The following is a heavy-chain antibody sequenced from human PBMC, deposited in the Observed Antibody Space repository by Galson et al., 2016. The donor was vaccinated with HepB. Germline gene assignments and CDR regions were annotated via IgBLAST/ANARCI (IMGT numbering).Heavy chain of an antibody. CDR1: GFSVKTYA. Sequence: SLRLSCAASGFSVKTYAVNWVRQAPGKGLEWVAVLSTNGLSQHYADSVKGRFTISKDNSKNTLYLQMNSLRVEDTAIYYCAKDQGNLRHYDWLTYDAVDIWGQGTMVIVSS. CDR3: AKDQGNLRHYDWLTYDAVDI. D-gene: IGHD3-9*01. V-gene: IGHV3-30-3*01. CDR2: LSTNGLSQ. J-gene: IGHJ3*02.